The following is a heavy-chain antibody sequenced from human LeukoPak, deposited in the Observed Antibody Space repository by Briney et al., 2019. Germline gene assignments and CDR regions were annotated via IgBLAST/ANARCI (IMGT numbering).Heavy chain of an antibody. J-gene: IGHJ5*02. V-gene: IGHV3-21*04. Sequence: GGSLRLSCAASGFTFSSYSMNWVRQAPGKGLEWVSSISSSSSYIYYADSVKGRFTISRDNSKNTLYLQMNSLRAEDTAVYYCAKEVYYYDSPTWGQGTLVTVSS. CDR2: ISSSSSYI. CDR1: GFTFSSYS. CDR3: AKEVYYYDSPT. D-gene: IGHD3-22*01.